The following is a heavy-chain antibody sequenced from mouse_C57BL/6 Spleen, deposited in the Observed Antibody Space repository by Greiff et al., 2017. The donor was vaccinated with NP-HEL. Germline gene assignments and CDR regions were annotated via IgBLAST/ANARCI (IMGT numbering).Heavy chain of an antibody. Sequence: QVQLQQPGAELVKPGASVKLSCKASGYTFTSYWMQWVKQRPGQGLEWIGEIDPSDSYTNYNQKFKGKATLTVDTSSSTAYMQLSSLTSEDSAVYYCARRGYYDYDSYAMDYWGQGTSVTVSS. V-gene: IGHV1-50*01. CDR1: GYTFTSYW. D-gene: IGHD2-4*01. CDR2: IDPSDSYT. J-gene: IGHJ4*01. CDR3: ARRGYYDYDSYAMDY.